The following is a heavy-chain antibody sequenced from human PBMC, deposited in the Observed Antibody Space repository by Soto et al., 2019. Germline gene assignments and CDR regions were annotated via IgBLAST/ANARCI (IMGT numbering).Heavy chain of an antibody. CDR1: GFTFSYYW. V-gene: IGHV3-7*05. CDR3: ERDGTYRASSLYYDVCDI. Sequence: DVQLMESGGCLVQPGGSLRLSCAASGFTFSYYWMTWVRQAPGKGLEWVANIRRDGGEAHYVYSVKGRFSVSRDNAKDALYLQMNSLRIKYTAVYYCERDGTYRASSLYYDVCDIWGQGTMVTVSS. CDR2: IRRDGGEA. D-gene: IGHD3-16*01. J-gene: IGHJ3*02.